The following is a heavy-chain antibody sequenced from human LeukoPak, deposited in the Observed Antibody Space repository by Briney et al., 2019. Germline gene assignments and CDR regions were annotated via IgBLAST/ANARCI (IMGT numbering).Heavy chain of an antibody. CDR2: IYSGGST. CDR1: GFTVSSNY. Sequence: GGSLRLSCAASGFTVSSNYMSWVCQAPGKGLEWVSVIYSGGSTYYADSVKGRFTVSRDNSNNTLSLQMNSLKSEDTAVYYCAGEKFDIWGQGTMVTVSA. V-gene: IGHV3-66*02. CDR3: AGEKFDI. J-gene: IGHJ3*02. D-gene: IGHD3-10*01.